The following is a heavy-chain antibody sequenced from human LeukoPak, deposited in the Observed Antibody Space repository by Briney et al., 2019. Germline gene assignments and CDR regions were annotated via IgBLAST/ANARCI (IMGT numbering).Heavy chain of an antibody. J-gene: IGHJ4*02. D-gene: IGHD5-12*01. CDR3: ARVVANWNYVGY. CDR2: INYSRST. V-gene: IGHV4-59*01. Sequence: SETLSLTCTVSGGSLSSYYGCCIREPPGKGVGWIAYINYSRSTTYNPSLKSRVTISVDTSKNQFYLKRRSVTAADTAVYYCARVVANWNYVGYWGQGTLVTVSS. CDR1: GGSLSSYY.